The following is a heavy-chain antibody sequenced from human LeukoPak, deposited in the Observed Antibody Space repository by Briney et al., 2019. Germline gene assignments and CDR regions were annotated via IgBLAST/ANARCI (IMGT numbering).Heavy chain of an antibody. CDR2: IYYSGST. V-gene: IGHV4-39*01. CDR1: GGSISSNSYY. D-gene: IGHD2-2*01. CDR3: ARGKIVIVPADFFDP. Sequence: SETLSLTCTVSGGSISSNSYYWVWIRQPPGKGREWIGSIYYSGSTYYNKSLKSRVTISVDASKNQFSLKLSSVTAADTAVYYCARGKIVIVPADFFDPWGQGTLVTVSS. J-gene: IGHJ5*02.